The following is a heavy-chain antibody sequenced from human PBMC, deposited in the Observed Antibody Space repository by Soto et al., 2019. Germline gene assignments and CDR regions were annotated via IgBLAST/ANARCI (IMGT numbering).Heavy chain of an antibody. J-gene: IGHJ4*02. Sequence: SETLSLTCTVSGGSISSYYWSWIRQPPGKGLEWIGYIYYSGSTNYNPSLKSRVTISVDTSKNQFSLKLSSVTAAETAVYYCARDPGQAQGFDYWGQGTLVTVSS. CDR1: GGSISSYY. D-gene: IGHD3-10*01. CDR3: ARDPGQAQGFDY. V-gene: IGHV4-59*01. CDR2: IYYSGST.